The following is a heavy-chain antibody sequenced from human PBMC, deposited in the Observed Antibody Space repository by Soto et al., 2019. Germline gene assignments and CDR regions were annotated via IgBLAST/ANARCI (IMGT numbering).Heavy chain of an antibody. V-gene: IGHV4-59*01. J-gene: IGHJ4*02. CDR2: IYYGGST. CDR1: GGYISSYY. CDR3: ARAFGSTMPSLF. Sequence: SETLSLTCTVSGGYISSYYWTWIRQPPGKGLEWIGYIYYGGSTNYNPSLKSRVTMSIDTSKNQFSLKLSSVTAADTAVYYCARAFGSTMPSLFWGQGTLVTVSS. D-gene: IGHD2-2*01.